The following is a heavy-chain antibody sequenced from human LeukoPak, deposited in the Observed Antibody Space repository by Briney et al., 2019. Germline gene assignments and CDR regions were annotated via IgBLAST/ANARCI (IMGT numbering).Heavy chain of an antibody. CDR2: ISNSGSSI. J-gene: IGHJ6*03. CDR1: GFSFSDYY. CDR3: ARGDPYWEAFYYCVDV. V-gene: IGHV3-11*01. D-gene: IGHD2-8*02. Sequence: GGSLRLSRAASGFSFSDYYMTWIRQAPGKGLEWVSYISNSGSSIFYADSVKGRFTLSRDNGKNSLNLEMNNLRAEDTAIYYCARGDPYWEAFYYCVDVWGKGTTVIVSS.